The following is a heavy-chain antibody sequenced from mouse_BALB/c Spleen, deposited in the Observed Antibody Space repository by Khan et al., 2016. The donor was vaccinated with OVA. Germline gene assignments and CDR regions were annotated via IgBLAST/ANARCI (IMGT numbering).Heavy chain of an antibody. CDR3: ATHYYCPFAY. CDR2: ISSGGDNI. D-gene: IGHD1-2*01. V-gene: IGHV5-9*03. J-gene: IGHJ3*01. CDR1: GCTFSTYA. Sequence: QVEAGGDLVKPGGSLKLSCSASGCTFSTYAMSWVRQTPEKRREGVATISSGGDNIFYQDSVKGRFTITRDNAKNNLYLQMSSMRSEDTAMYYCATHYYCPFAYWGQGTLVTVSA.